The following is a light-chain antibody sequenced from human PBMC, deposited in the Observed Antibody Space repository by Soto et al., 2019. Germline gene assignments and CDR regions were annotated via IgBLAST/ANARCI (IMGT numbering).Light chain of an antibody. Sequence: VMTQSPGTLSVSPGERATLSCWASQRVATNVAWYQQKPGQAPRLLIYGASTRATGVPATFSGSGSGTEFTLTISSLRSEYFAVYFCQHYYNWPPYTFGQGTRLEIK. J-gene: IGKJ2*01. CDR1: QRVATN. CDR2: GAS. V-gene: IGKV3-15*01. CDR3: QHYYNWPPYT.